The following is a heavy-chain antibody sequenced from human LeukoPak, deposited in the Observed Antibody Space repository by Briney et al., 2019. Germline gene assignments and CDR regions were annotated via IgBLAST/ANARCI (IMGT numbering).Heavy chain of an antibody. V-gene: IGHV4-61*01. CDR1: GGSVSSGSYY. CDR3: ARADYGSGSYYY. CDR2: IHYSGST. Sequence: SETLSLTCTVSGGSVSSGSYYWSWIRQPPGKGLEWIGYIHYSGSTNYNPSLKSRVTISVDTSKNQFSLKLSSVTAADTAVYYCARADYGSGSYYYWGQGTLVTVSS. D-gene: IGHD3-10*01. J-gene: IGHJ4*02.